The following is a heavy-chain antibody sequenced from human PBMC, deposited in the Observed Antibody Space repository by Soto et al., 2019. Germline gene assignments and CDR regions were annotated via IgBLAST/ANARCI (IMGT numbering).Heavy chain of an antibody. V-gene: IGHV3-23*01. J-gene: IGHJ6*02. Sequence: VGSLRLSCAASGFTFSTYAMTWVRQAPGKGLEWVSLISNSGDGTYYADSVKGRFTISRDNSQRTLNLQMNSLRAEDTAVYYCVKNGDFWSWGMDVWGQGTTVTVSS. D-gene: IGHD3-3*01. CDR2: ISNSGDGT. CDR1: GFTFSTYA. CDR3: VKNGDFWSWGMDV.